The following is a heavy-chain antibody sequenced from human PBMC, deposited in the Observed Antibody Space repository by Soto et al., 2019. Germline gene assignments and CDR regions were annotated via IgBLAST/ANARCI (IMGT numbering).Heavy chain of an antibody. D-gene: IGHD6-19*01. CDR2: IRSKAYGGTT. J-gene: IGHJ4*02. Sequence: GGPLRLSCTASGFTFGDYAMSWFRQAPGKGLEWVGFIRSKAYGGTTEYAASVKGRFTISRDDSKSIAYLQMNSLKTEDTAVYYCTRYSSGWYLPRFDYWGQGTLVTVSS. CDR1: GFTFGDYA. CDR3: TRYSSGWYLPRFDY. V-gene: IGHV3-49*03.